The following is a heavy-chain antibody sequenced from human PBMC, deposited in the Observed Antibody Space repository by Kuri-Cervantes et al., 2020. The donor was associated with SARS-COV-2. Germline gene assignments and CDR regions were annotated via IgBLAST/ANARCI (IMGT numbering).Heavy chain of an antibody. CDR2: ISSSSSYI. V-gene: IGHV3-21*01. Sequence: GGSLRLSCAASGFTFSSYSMNWVRQAPGKGLEWVSSISSSSSYIYYADSVKGRFTISRDNAKNSLYLQMNSLRAEDTAVYYCARDRASSWRGGFGYWGQGTLVTVSS. CDR1: GFTFSSYS. CDR3: ARDRASSWRGGFGY. D-gene: IGHD6-13*01. J-gene: IGHJ4*02.